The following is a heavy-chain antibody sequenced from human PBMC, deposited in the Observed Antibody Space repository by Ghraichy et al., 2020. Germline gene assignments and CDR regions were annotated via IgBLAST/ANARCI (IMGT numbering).Heavy chain of an antibody. CDR1: GFTFSSYS. V-gene: IGHV3-48*01. J-gene: IGHJ4*02. Sequence: GSLRLSCAASGFTFSSYSMNWVRQAPGKGLEWVSYISSSSSTIYYADSVKGRFTISRDNAKNSLYLQMNSLRAEDTAVYYCASTEGDYGGNSEGHIDYWGQGTLVTVSS. CDR2: ISSSSSTI. CDR3: ASTEGDYGGNSEGHIDY. D-gene: IGHD4-23*01.